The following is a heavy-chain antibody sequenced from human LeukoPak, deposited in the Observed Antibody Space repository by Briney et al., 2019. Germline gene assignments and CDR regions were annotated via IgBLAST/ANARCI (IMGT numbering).Heavy chain of an antibody. Sequence: GGSPRLSCAASGFTFSSYSMNWVRQAPGKGLEWVSYISSSSSTIYYADSVKGRFTISRDNAKNSLYLQMNSLRDEDTAVYYCARDSVTYYYGSGSYFYFDYWGQGTLVTVSS. CDR3: ARDSVTYYYGSGSYFYFDY. CDR1: GFTFSSYS. D-gene: IGHD3-10*01. J-gene: IGHJ4*02. V-gene: IGHV3-48*02. CDR2: ISSSSSTI.